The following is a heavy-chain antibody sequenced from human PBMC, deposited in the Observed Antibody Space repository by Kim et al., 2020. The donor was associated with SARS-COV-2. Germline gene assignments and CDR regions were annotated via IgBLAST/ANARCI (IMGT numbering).Heavy chain of an antibody. CDR2: ISSNGGST. Sequence: GGSLRLYCSASGFTFSSYAMHWVRQAPGKGLEYVSAISSNGGSTYYADSVKGRFTISRDNSKNTLYLQMSSLRAEDTAVYYCVKDRGGYGDYGDYFDYWGQGTLVTVSS. D-gene: IGHD4-17*01. CDR1: GFTFSSYA. CDR3: VKDRGGYGDYGDYFDY. V-gene: IGHV3-64D*06. J-gene: IGHJ4*02.